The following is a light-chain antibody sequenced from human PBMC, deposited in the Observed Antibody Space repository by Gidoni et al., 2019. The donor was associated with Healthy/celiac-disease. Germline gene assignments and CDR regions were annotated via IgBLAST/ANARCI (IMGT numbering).Light chain of an antibody. J-gene: IGKJ3*01. Sequence: DVVMTQHPLSLPVTPGQPPSIACNSSHSLGHSDGNIYFNWFHQRPGESPRNLIYKVSDREAGVPDRFSGSGSGTDFTLKISRVEAEDVGFYFCLQGTHWPPTFGPGTKLEIK. CDR3: LQGTHWPPT. CDR2: KVS. V-gene: IGKV2-30*02. CDR1: HSLGHSDGNIY.